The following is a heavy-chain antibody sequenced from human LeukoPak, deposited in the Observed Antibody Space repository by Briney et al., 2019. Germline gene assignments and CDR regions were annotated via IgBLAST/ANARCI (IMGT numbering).Heavy chain of an antibody. CDR1: GFTFSSYA. D-gene: IGHD6-6*01. Sequence: GGSLRLSCAASGFTFSSYAMHWVRQAPGKGLEWVAVISYDGSNKYYADSVKGRFTISRDNSKNTLYLQMNSLRAEDTAVYYCAREVEYSSSSGIFDYWGQGTLVTVPS. J-gene: IGHJ4*02. V-gene: IGHV3-30-3*01. CDR3: AREVEYSSSSGIFDY. CDR2: ISYDGSNK.